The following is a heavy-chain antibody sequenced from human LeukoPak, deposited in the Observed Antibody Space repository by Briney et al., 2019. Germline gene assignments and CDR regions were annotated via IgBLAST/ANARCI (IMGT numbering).Heavy chain of an antibody. CDR1: GFTFSSYW. CDR3: ARVGDDYVWGSAYFDY. D-gene: IGHD3-16*01. CDR2: IKQDGSEK. J-gene: IGHJ4*02. V-gene: IGHV3-7*01. Sequence: GGSLRLSCAASGFTFSSYWMSWVRQAPGKGLEWVANIKQDGSEKYYLDSVKRRFTISRANAKNSLYLQMNSPRAEDTPVYYCARVGDDYVWGSAYFDYWGQGTLVTVSS.